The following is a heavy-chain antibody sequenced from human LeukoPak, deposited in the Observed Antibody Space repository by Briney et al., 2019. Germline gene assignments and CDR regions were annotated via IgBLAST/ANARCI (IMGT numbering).Heavy chain of an antibody. CDR2: IRSKAYGGTT. CDR3: TRGYRSGTINPFFDY. Sequence: GGSLRLSCTASGFTFGDYAMSWVRQAPGKGLEWISFIRSKAYGGTTEYAASVKGRFTISRDDSKSIAYLQMNSLKAEDTAVYHYTRGYRSGTINPFFDYWGQGTLVTVSS. CDR1: GFTFGDYA. D-gene: IGHD1-7*01. J-gene: IGHJ4*02. V-gene: IGHV3-49*04.